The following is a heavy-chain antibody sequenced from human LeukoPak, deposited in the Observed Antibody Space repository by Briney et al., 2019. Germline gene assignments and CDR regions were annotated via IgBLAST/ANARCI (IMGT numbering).Heavy chain of an antibody. CDR1: GFTFSHYA. CDR3: AKGGYYERPWYFDY. Sequence: GRSLRLSCAASGFTFSHYAMHWVRQAPGKGLEWVAVISFDGTNKFYADSVKGRFTISRGNSKNALYLQMNSLRAEDTAVYYCAKGGYYERPWYFDYWGQGTLVTVSS. CDR2: ISFDGTNK. J-gene: IGHJ4*02. V-gene: IGHV3-30*18. D-gene: IGHD3-22*01.